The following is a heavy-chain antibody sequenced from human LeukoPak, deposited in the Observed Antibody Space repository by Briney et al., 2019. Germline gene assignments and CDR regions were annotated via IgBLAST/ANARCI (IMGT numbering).Heavy chain of an antibody. V-gene: IGHV3-21*01. D-gene: IGHD1-1*01. Sequence: PGGSLRLSCAASGFTFSSYSMNWVRQAPGKGLEWVSSISSSSSYIYYADSVKGRFTISRDNAENSLYLQMSSLRAEDTAVYYCAGDQRRYFDYWGQGTLVTVSS. CDR3: AGDQRRYFDY. CDR2: ISSSSSYI. CDR1: GFTFSSYS. J-gene: IGHJ4*02.